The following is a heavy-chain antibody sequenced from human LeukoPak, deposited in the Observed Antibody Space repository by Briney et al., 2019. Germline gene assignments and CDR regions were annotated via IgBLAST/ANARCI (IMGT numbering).Heavy chain of an antibody. CDR1: GFSFSIYA. CDR2: ISGNGGST. J-gene: IGHJ5*01. Sequence: GGSLRLSCEASGFSFSIYAMSWVRQAPGKGLKWVSSISGNGGSTYYANSVKGRFTVARDNSKNTVYLEMNSLREDNTALYYCVKGGQRYDFWRFDFWGRGTLVTVSS. D-gene: IGHD3-3*01. CDR3: VKGGQRYDFWRFDF. V-gene: IGHV3-23*01.